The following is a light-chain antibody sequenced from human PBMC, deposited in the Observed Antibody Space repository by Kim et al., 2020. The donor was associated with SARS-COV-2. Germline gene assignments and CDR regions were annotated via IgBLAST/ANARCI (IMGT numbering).Light chain of an antibody. CDR1: SGHSSYI. CDR3: ETWDTNTRV. CDR2: LEGSGSY. Sequence: QPVLTQSSSASASLGSSVKLTCTLSSGHSSYIIAWHQQQPGKAPRYLMNLEGSGSYNKGGGVPDRFSGSTSGADRYLTISNHQSEDEADYYCETWDTNTRVFGGGTKLTVL. V-gene: IGLV4-60*03. J-gene: IGLJ2*01.